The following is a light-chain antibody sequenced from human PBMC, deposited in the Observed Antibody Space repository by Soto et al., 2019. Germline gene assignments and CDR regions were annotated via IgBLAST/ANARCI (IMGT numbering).Light chain of an antibody. CDR3: CADAGRSTYV. CDR1: SSDVGSYNF. V-gene: IGLV2-23*02. CDR2: EVS. Sequence: QSALTQPASVSGSPGQSITISCTRTSSDVGSYNFVSWYQQHPGKVPKVMIYEVSKRPSGVSDRFSGSKSCNTASLTISGLQAEDEDDYYCCADAGRSTYVFGTGTKLTVL. J-gene: IGLJ1*01.